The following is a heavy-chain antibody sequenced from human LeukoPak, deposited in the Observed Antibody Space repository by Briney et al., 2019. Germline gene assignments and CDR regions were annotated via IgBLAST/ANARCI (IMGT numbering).Heavy chain of an antibody. Sequence: GASGKVSCKASGYTFTGYNMYWGRHAPGQGLEWMGWINTNSGGTNYAQKFQRRVSMTRDTSISTAYMELSRLRSDDTAVYYCARVHGGYVIDYWGQGTLVTVSS. J-gene: IGHJ4*02. CDR1: GYTFTGYN. V-gene: IGHV1-2*02. D-gene: IGHD3-22*01. CDR2: INTNSGGT. CDR3: ARVHGGYVIDY.